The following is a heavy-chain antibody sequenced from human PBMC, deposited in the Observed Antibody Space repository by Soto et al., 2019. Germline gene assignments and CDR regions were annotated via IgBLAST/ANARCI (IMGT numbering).Heavy chain of an antibody. Sequence: SETLSLTCTVSRGSISSGGYYWSWIRQHPGKGLEWIGYIYYSGSTYYNPSLKSRVTISVDTSKNQFSLKLSSVTAADTAVYYCARDRTPTYYYDSSGYWAFDAFDIWGQGTMVT. V-gene: IGHV4-31*03. CDR1: RGSISSGGYY. J-gene: IGHJ3*02. CDR3: ARDRTPTYYYDSSGYWAFDAFDI. D-gene: IGHD3-22*01. CDR2: IYYSGST.